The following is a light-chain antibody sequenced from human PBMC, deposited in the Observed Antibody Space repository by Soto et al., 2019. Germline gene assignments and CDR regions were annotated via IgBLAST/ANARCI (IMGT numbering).Light chain of an antibody. Sequence: EIVLTQSPATLSVSPGERATLSCRASQSVSNFLAWYQQKPGQAPRLLIYGALSRATGIPDRFSGSGSGTDFTLTISRLEPEDFALYYCQQYATSPLTFGGGTKVDIK. J-gene: IGKJ4*01. V-gene: IGKV3-20*01. CDR1: QSVSNF. CDR2: GAL. CDR3: QQYATSPLT.